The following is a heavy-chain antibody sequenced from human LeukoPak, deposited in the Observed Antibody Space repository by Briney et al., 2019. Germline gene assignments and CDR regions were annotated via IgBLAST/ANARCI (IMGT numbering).Heavy chain of an antibody. CDR2: IYHSGST. J-gene: IGHJ4*02. Sequence: SETLSLTCAVSGYSISSGYYWGWIRQPPGKGLEWIGSIYHSGSTYYNPSLKSRVTISVDTSKNQFSLKLSSVTAADTAVYYCARDSSSGWRPFDYWGQGTLVTVSS. D-gene: IGHD6-19*01. CDR1: GYSISSGYY. CDR3: ARDSSSGWRPFDY. V-gene: IGHV4-38-2*02.